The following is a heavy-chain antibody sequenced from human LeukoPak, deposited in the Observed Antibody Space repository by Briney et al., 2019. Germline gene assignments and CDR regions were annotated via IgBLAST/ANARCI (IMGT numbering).Heavy chain of an antibody. CDR1: GYTFTSYD. V-gene: IGHV1-8*01. CDR2: MNPNSGNT. J-gene: IGHJ6*02. D-gene: IGHD3-22*01. Sequence: ASVKVSCKASGYTFTSYDINWVRQATGQGLEWMGWMNPNSGNTGYAQKFQGRVTMTRNTSISTAYMELSSLRSEDTAVYYCARALHGSGYFFEFPRYYYYNGMDVWGQGTTVTVSS. CDR3: ARALHGSGYFFEFPRYYYYNGMDV.